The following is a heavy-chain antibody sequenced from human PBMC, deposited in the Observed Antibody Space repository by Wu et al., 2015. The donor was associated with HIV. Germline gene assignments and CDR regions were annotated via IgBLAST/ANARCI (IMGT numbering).Heavy chain of an antibody. CDR1: GYTFTGYY. CDR3: AKGGRNWNDNYYYYMDV. CDR2: INPNTGGT. D-gene: IGHD1-1*01. V-gene: IGHV1-2*02. J-gene: IGHJ6*03. Sequence: QVQLVQSGAEVKEPGASVKVSCKASGYTFTGYYIHWVRQAPGQGLEWMGWINPNTGGTNYAQKFQGRVTMTRDTAISTAYMEVSRLRSDDTAVYYCAKGGRNWNDNYYYYMDVWGKGATVTVSS.